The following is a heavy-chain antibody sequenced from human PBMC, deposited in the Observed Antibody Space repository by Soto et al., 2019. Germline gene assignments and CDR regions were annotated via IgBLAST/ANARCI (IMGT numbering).Heavy chain of an antibody. J-gene: IGHJ4*02. CDR3: TTRSICCGGDCYLFPY. CDR1: GFTFSNAW. Sequence: PGGSLRLSCAASGFTFSNAWMSWVRQAPGKGLEWVGRIQSKTDGGTTDYAAPVKGRFTISRDDSKNTLYLQMNSLKTEDTAVYYCTTRSICCGGDCYLFPYWGQGTLVTVSS. CDR2: IQSKTDGGTT. D-gene: IGHD2-21*02. V-gene: IGHV3-15*01.